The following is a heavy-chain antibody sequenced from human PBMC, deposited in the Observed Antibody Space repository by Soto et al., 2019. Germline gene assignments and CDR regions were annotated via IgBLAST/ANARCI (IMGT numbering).Heavy chain of an antibody. CDR2: IYSSGRT. J-gene: IGHJ4*01. Sequence: SETLSLTCTVSGGSISSGDYYWSWIRQPPGKGLEWIGYIYSSGRTYYNPSLKSRITISVDTSNNQFSLKLTSVTAADTAVYYCARVHVMVVAGSTFDYWGHGTLVTVSS. V-gene: IGHV4-30-4*01. D-gene: IGHD6-19*01. CDR3: ARVHVMVVAGSTFDY. CDR1: GGSISSGDYY.